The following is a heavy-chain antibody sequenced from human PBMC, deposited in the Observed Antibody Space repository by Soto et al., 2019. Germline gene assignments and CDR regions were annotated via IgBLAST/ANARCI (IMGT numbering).Heavy chain of an antibody. CDR1: GYTFTTFA. Sequence: QVQLVQSGAEVKKPGASVKVSCKASGYTFTTFAIHWVCQAPGQGLEWMGWVNAGTGNVQYSQNFQDRVTFTRDTSASTAYMELSSLGFEGTAVYYCAEDTSGYYYWGQGTPVTVSS. V-gene: IGHV1-3*01. D-gene: IGHD3-22*01. J-gene: IGHJ4*02. CDR3: AEDTSGYYY. CDR2: VNAGTGNV.